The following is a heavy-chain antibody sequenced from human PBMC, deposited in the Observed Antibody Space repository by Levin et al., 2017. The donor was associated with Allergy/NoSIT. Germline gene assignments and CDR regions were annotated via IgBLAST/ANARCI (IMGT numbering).Heavy chain of an antibody. CDR2: IYPGDSDT. CDR1: GYSFTSYW. CDR3: ASVSRPEPLIVPGGAFDI. J-gene: IGHJ3*02. Sequence: GGSLRLSCKGSGYSFTSYWIGWVRQMPGKGLEWMGIIYPGDSDTRYSPSFQGQVTISADKSISTAYLQWSSLKASDTAMYYCASVSRPEPLIVPGGAFDIWGQGTMVTVSS. V-gene: IGHV5-51*01. D-gene: IGHD1-14*01.